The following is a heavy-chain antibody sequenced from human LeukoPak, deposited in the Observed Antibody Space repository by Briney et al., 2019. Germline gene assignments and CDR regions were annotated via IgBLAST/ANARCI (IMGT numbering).Heavy chain of an antibody. J-gene: IGHJ4*02. V-gene: IGHV3-20*04. CDR3: ARDLGYSYGYYY. D-gene: IGHD5-18*01. CDR2: INWNGGST. Sequence: RAGGSLRLSCAASGFTFDDYGMSWVRQAPGKGLEWVSGINWNGGSTGYADSVKGRFTISRDNAKNSLYLQMNSLRAEDTALYYCARDLGYSYGYYYWGQGTLVTVSS. CDR1: GFTFDDYG.